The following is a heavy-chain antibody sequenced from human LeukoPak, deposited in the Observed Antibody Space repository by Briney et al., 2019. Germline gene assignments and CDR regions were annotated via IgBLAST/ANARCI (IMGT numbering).Heavy chain of an antibody. CDR1: GFTFDDYT. J-gene: IGHJ4*02. Sequence: GGSLRLSCAASGFTFDDYTMHWVRQAPGKGLEWVSLISWDGGSTYYADSVKGRFTISRDNSKNSLYLQMNSLRAEDTAVYYCAKDFAAAGQDFDYWGQGTLVTVSS. CDR3: AKDFAAAGQDFDY. V-gene: IGHV3-43*01. CDR2: ISWDGGST. D-gene: IGHD6-13*01.